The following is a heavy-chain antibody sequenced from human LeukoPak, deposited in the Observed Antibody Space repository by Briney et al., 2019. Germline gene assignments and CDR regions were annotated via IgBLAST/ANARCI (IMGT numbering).Heavy chain of an antibody. D-gene: IGHD2-2*02. V-gene: IGHV3-30*02. J-gene: IGHJ6*03. CDR1: GFTFSSYG. CDR2: IRYDGSNK. CDR3: AKSLVVPAAIDYYYYYYMDV. Sequence: GGSLRLSCAASGFTFSSYGMHWVRQAPGKGLEWVAFIRYDGSNKYYADSVKGRFTISRDNSKNTLYLQMNSLRAEDTAVYYCAKSLVVPAAIDYYYYYYMDVWGKGTTVTVSS.